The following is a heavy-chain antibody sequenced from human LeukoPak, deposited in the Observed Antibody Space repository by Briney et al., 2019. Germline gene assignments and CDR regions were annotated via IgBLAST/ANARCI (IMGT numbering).Heavy chain of an antibody. J-gene: IGHJ4*02. Sequence: GGSLRLSCAASGFTVRSNYMSWVRQAPGKGLECVSVIYSDGSAFYADSVKGRFTISRDNSKNTLYVQMNSLRVEDTAVYYCARVRVSSWSDYWGQGTLVTVSS. CDR3: ARVRVSSWSDY. CDR2: IYSDGSA. V-gene: IGHV3-53*01. CDR1: GFTVRSNY. D-gene: IGHD6-13*01.